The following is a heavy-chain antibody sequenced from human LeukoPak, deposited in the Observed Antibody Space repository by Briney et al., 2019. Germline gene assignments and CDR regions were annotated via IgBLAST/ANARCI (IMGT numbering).Heavy chain of an antibody. CDR2: TYHSGST. D-gene: IGHD5-12*01. CDR1: GGSISYYY. J-gene: IGHJ4*02. CDR3: ARSGYDTRGRQAFYFDS. Sequence: SDTLSLTCTLSGGSISYYYWSWVRQPPGKGLEWIGYTYHSGSTNYNPSLKSRVTISVDTSKNQFSLKVSSVTAADTAVYYCARSGYDTRGRQAFYFDSWGQGTLVTVSS. V-gene: IGHV4-59*07.